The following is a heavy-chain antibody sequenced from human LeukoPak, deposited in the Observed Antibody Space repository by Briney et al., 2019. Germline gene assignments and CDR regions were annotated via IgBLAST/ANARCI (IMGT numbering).Heavy chain of an antibody. CDR1: GGSISSYY. J-gene: IGHJ3*02. CDR3: AREYSAFEI. D-gene: IGHD1-1*01. CDR2: IYYSVSA. Sequence: SETLSLTCTVSGGSISSYYWSWIRQPPGKGLEWIGYIYYSVSANYNPSLKSRVTISVDTSKNQFSLKLSSVTAADTAVYYCAREYSAFEIWGQGTMVTVSS. V-gene: IGHV4-59*01.